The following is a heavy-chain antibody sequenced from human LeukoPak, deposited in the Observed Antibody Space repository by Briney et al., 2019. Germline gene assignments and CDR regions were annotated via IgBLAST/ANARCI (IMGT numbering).Heavy chain of an antibody. J-gene: IGHJ5*02. CDR1: GGSISSGSYY. CDR3: ARVTSRLGWFDP. D-gene: IGHD1-14*01. Sequence: SETLSLTCTVSGGSISSGSYYWSWIRQPAGKGLEWIGHIYTSGGTNYNPSLKSRVTISVDTSKNQFSLKLRSVTAADTAVYYCARVTSRLGWFDPWGQGTLVTVSS. V-gene: IGHV4-61*09. CDR2: IYTSGGT.